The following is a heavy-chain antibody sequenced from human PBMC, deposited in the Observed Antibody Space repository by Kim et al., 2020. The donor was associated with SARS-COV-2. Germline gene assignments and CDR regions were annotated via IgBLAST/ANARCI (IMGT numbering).Heavy chain of an antibody. D-gene: IGHD3-10*01. CDR3: ARLCYHGSGIYVDSRPDF. V-gene: IGHV4-39*01. CDR2: ISYGGTN. J-gene: IGHJ4*02. CDR1: GDSVTSTTSY. Sequence: SETLSLTCTVSGDSVTSTTSYWGWIRLSPGKRLEWIGSISYGGTNYYNPSLKSRATIFVDTSKNQFSLKLTSVTAADTAVYYCARLCYHGSGIYVDSRPDFWGQGTLVTVSS.